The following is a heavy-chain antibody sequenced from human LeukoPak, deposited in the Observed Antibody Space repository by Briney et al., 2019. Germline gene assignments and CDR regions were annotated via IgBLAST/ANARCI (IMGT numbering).Heavy chain of an antibody. V-gene: IGHV3-33*01. J-gene: IGHJ4*02. Sequence: GGSLRLSCAAPGFTFSSYGMHWVRQAPGKGLEWVAVIWYDGSNKYYADSVKGRFTISRDNSKNTLYLQMNSLRAEDTAVYYCARVVAAAALDYWGQGTLVTVSS. CDR2: IWYDGSNK. CDR1: GFTFSSYG. CDR3: ARVVAAAALDY. D-gene: IGHD6-13*01.